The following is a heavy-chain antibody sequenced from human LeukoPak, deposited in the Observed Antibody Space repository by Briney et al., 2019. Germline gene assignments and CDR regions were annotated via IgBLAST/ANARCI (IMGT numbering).Heavy chain of an antibody. V-gene: IGHV4-59*01. J-gene: IGHJ5*01. D-gene: IGHD3-3*01. CDR2: IFYTGST. Sequence: KTSETLSLTCSVSGGSISGYYWSWIRQPPGRGREGIGYIFYTGSTNYNPPPKSRVTISVDTSKNQFSLNLSSVTAADTAVFYCARSSRYDLFHSWGQGTLVTVSS. CDR1: GGSISGYY. CDR3: ARSSRYDLFHS.